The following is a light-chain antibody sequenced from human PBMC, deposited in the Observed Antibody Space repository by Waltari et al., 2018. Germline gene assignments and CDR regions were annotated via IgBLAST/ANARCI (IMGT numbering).Light chain of an antibody. CDR1: HDILFL. V-gene: IGKV1-5*01. CDR3: QQFYSTPYT. CDR2: DAS. Sequence: IQVTQSPSTLSASVGDSVTMTCRASHDILFLLAWYQQKPGRAPKPLSYDASQLESGVPSRFSGSESGKDFTLTISSLQAEDVAVYYCQQFYSTPYTFGQGTKLEIK. J-gene: IGKJ2*01.